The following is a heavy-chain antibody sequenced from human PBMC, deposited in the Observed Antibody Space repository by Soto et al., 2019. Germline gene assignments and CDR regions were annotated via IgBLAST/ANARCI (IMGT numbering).Heavy chain of an antibody. CDR1: GGTVSSYA. CDR2: FIPIFVSA. J-gene: IGHJ4*02. D-gene: IGHD3-10*01. V-gene: IGHV1-69*01. CDR3: ARDLSSDSTGFRGYDL. Sequence: QVHLVQSGAEVKKAGSSVKVSCKASGGTVSSYAITWVRQAPGKGLEWMGVFIPIFVSAHYAQKFQGRVTITADESKSTAYMELGGLRSEDTAIYYCARDLSSDSTGFRGYDLWGQGTLVTVSS.